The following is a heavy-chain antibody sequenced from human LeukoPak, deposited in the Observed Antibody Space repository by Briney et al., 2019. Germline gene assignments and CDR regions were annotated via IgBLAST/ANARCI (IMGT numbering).Heavy chain of an antibody. CDR1: GGSISSSNW. D-gene: IGHD3-22*01. CDR3: ARARNYYDSSGFYYEGDAFDI. V-gene: IGHV4-4*02. J-gene: IGHJ3*02. CDR2: IYHSGST. Sequence: SETLSLTCAVSGGSISSSNWWSWVRQPPGKGLEWIGEIYHSGSTNYNPSLKSRVTISVDKSKNQFSLKLSSVTAADTAVYYCARARNYYDSSGFYYEGDAFDIWGQGTMVTVSS.